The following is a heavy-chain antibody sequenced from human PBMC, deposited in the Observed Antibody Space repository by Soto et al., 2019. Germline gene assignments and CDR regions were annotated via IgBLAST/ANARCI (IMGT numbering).Heavy chain of an antibody. CDR2: IIPILGIA. CDR3: ARKADYYYYMAV. Sequence: QVQLVQSGAEVKKPGSSVKVSCKASGGTFSSYTISWVRQAPGQGLEWMGRIIPILGIANYAQKFQGRVTITADKSTSTANTKLSSLRSEDTPMYYCARKADYYYYMAVWRKGTTVTVSS. V-gene: IGHV1-69*02. CDR1: GGTFSSYT. J-gene: IGHJ6*03.